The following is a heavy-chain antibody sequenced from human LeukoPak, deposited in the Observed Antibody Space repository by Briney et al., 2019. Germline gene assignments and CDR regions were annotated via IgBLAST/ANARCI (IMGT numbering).Heavy chain of an antibody. V-gene: IGHV4-34*01. J-gene: IGHJ4*02. CDR2: INHSGST. CDR3: AVLIRGVIKTIAAPFDY. CDR1: GGSFSGYY. D-gene: IGHD3-10*01. Sequence: SETLSLTCAVYGGSFSGYYWSWIRQPPGKGLEWIGEINHSGSTNYNPSLKSRVTISVDTSKNQFSLKLSSVTAADTAVYYCAVLIRGVIKTIAAPFDYWGQGTLVTVSS.